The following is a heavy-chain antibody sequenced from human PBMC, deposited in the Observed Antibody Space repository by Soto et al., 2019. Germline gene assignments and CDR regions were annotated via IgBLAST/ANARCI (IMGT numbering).Heavy chain of an antibody. J-gene: IGHJ4*02. CDR3: ARGPPIVGNTTPLDS. CDR2: IYHAGST. CDR1: GGSITNSNW. Sequence: SETLSLTCTVSGGSITNSNWWSWVRLPPAKGLEWIGDIYHAGSTKYNQSLERRVTMSVDTSNNQFALTLTSVTAADTAVYFCARGPPIVGNTTPLDSWGQGTLVTVSS. D-gene: IGHD1-26*01. V-gene: IGHV4-4*02.